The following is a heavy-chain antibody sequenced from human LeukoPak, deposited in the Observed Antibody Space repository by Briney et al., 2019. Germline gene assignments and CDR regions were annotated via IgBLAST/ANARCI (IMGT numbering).Heavy chain of an antibody. CDR1: GFTFSKYA. J-gene: IGHJ4*02. CDR3: AKDRSVAGTDARYYFDY. D-gene: IGHD1-14*01. CDR2: IWYDGKNK. V-gene: IGHV3-33*06. Sequence: PGGSLRLSCAASGFTFSKYAMHWVRQAPGKGLEGVAVIWYDGKNKYYADSVKGRFTISRDNSKNTLYLEMNSLRADDTAVYYCAKDRSVAGTDARYYFDYWGQGTLVIVSA.